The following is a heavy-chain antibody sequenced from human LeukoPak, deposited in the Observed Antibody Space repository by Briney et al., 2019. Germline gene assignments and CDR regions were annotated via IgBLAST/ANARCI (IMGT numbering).Heavy chain of an antibody. V-gene: IGHV1-69*04. J-gene: IGHJ4*02. D-gene: IGHD2-15*01. CDR2: IIPILGIA. CDR3: ARDGAVYCSGGSCWDY. Sequence: SVKVSCKASGGTFSSYTISWVRQASGQGLEWMGRIIPILGIANYAQKFQGRVTITADKSTSTAYMELSSLRSEDTAVYYCARDGAVYCSGGSCWDYWGQGTPVTVSS. CDR1: GGTFSSYT.